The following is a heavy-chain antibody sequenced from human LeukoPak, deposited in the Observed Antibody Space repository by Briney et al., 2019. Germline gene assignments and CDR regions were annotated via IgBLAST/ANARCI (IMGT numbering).Heavy chain of an antibody. CDR3: ARRIAVAGTEIDY. CDR1: GYSFTSYW. D-gene: IGHD6-19*01. Sequence: GESLKISCKGSGYSFTSYWISWVRQMPGKGLEWMGKIDPSDSYTNYSPSFQGHVTISADKSISTAYLQWSSLKASDTAMYYCARRIAVAGTEIDYWGQGTLVTVSS. J-gene: IGHJ4*02. V-gene: IGHV5-10-1*01. CDR2: IDPSDSYT.